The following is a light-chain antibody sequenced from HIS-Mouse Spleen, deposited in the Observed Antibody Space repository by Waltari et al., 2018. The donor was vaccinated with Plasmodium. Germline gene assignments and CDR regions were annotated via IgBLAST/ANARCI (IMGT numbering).Light chain of an antibody. CDR1: SRDVGGYNY. Sequence: QSALTQPRSVSGSPGQSVTIPCTGTSRDVGGYNYVPWYQQHPGKAPKPMIYDVSKRPSGVPDRFSGSKSGNTASLTISGLQAEDEADYYCCSHAGSYTLVFGGGTKLTVL. CDR3: CSHAGSYTLV. CDR2: DVS. V-gene: IGLV2-11*01. J-gene: IGLJ2*01.